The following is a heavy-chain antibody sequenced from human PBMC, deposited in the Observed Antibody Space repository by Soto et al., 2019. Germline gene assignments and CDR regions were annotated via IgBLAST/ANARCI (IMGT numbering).Heavy chain of an antibody. V-gene: IGHV1-24*01. CDR1: GYTLTELS. Sequence: GASVKVSCKVSGYTLTELSMHWVRQAPGKGLEWMGGFDPEDGETIYAQKFQGRVTMTEDTSTDTAYMELSSLRSEDTAVYYCATDWATKENHGNYGMDVWGQGTTVTVSS. CDR3: ATDWATKENHGNYGMDV. D-gene: IGHD3-16*01. J-gene: IGHJ6*02. CDR2: FDPEDGET.